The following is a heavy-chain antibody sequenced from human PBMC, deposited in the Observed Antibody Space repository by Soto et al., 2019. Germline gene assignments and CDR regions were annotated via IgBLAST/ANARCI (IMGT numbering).Heavy chain of an antibody. CDR2: ISSSGTTM. CDR3: AGDPYYYGSAF. Sequence: GSLRRAGSASGCRFSDHYMTWIRQAPGKGLEWVSKISSSGTTMYYADSVKGRFTVSRDNAKNSLYLQMNSLRAEDTAVYYCAGDPYYYGSAFWGQGTLVTVSS. D-gene: IGHD3-10*01. CDR1: GCRFSDHY. J-gene: IGHJ4*02. V-gene: IGHV3-11*01.